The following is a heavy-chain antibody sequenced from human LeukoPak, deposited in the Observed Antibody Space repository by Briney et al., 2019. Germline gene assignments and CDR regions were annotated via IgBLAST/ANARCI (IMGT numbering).Heavy chain of an antibody. Sequence: SETLSLTCTVSGGSISSYYWSWIRQPPGKGLEWIGYIYYSGSTNYNPSLKSRVTISVDTSKNQFSLKLSSVAAADTAVYYCARLGGSCYDYWGQGTLVTVSS. CDR1: GGSISSYY. J-gene: IGHJ4*02. D-gene: IGHD2-15*01. CDR2: IYYSGST. V-gene: IGHV4-59*08. CDR3: ARLGGSCYDY.